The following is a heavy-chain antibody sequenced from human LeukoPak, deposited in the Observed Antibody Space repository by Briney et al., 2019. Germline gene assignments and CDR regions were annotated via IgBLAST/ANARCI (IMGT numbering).Heavy chain of an antibody. J-gene: IGHJ4*02. CDR1: GGSISSYS. Sequence: SSETLSLTCTVSGGSISSYSWSWIRQPPGKGLEWIGYIYYSGSTNYNPSLKSRVTISVDTAKNQFSLKLSSVTASDTAVYYCARMPGIVGAPFDYWGQGTLVTVSS. V-gene: IGHV4-59*01. D-gene: IGHD1-26*01. CDR3: ARMPGIVGAPFDY. CDR2: IYYSGST.